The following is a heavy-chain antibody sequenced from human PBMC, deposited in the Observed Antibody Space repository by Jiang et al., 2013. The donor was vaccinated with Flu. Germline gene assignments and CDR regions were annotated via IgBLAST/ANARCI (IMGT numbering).Heavy chain of an antibody. Sequence: LVQPGGSLRLSCAASGFTFSSYAMSWVRQAPGKGLEWVSAISGSGGSTYYADSVKGRFTISRDNSKNTLYLQMNSLRAEDTAVYYCAKDRRDDILTGYPGRYWGQGTLVTVSS. CDR1: GFTFSSYA. J-gene: IGHJ4*02. D-gene: IGHD3-9*01. V-gene: IGHV3-23*01. CDR3: AKDRRDDILTGYPGRY. CDR2: ISGSGGST.